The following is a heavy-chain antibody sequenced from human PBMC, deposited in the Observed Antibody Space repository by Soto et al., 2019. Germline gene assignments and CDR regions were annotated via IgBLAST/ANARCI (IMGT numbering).Heavy chain of an antibody. D-gene: IGHD2-15*01. CDR3: ARSGWVCSGGSCYGSFDI. V-gene: IGHV1-8*02. Sequence: GASVKVSCKASGYTFTSYDINWVRQATGQGLEWMGWMNPNSGNTGYAQKFQGRVTMTRNTSISTAYMELSSLRSEDTAVYYCARSGWVCSGGSCYGSFDIWGQGTMVTVSS. CDR2: MNPNSGNT. CDR1: GYTFTSYD. J-gene: IGHJ3*02.